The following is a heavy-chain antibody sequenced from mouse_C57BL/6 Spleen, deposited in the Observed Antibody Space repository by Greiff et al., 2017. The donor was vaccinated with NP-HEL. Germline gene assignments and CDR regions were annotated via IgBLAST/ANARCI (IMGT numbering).Heavy chain of an antibody. CDR2: IWSGGST. CDR1: GFSLTSYG. V-gene: IGHV2-2*01. D-gene: IGHD2-12*01. Sequence: VQLQQSGPGLVQPSQSLSITCTVSGFSLTSYGVHWVRQSPGKGLEWLGVIWSGGSTDYNAAFISRLSISKDNSKSQVFFKMNSLQADETAIYYCARTAYDLAMDYWGQGTSVTVSS. J-gene: IGHJ4*01. CDR3: ARTAYDLAMDY.